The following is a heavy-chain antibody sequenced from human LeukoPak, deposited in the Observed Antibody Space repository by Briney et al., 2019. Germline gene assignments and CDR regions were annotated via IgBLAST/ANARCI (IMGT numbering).Heavy chain of an antibody. V-gene: IGHV4-39*07. J-gene: IGHJ5*02. CDR3: ARDVQGSSWYRGGWFDP. CDR2: IYYSGST. D-gene: IGHD6-13*01. CDR1: GGSISSSSYY. Sequence: SETLSLTCTVSGGSISSSSYYWGWIRQPPGKGLEWIGSIYYSGSTYYNPSLKSRVTISVDTSKNQFSLKLSSVTAADTAVYYCARDVQGSSWYRGGWFDPWGQGTLVTVSS.